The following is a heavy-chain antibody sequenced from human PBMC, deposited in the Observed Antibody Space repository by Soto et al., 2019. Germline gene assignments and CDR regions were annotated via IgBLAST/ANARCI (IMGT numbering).Heavy chain of an antibody. CDR3: AREGLTSGYTFAY. Sequence: QVQLVQSGTEVKKPGTSVKVSCKTSGYSFIDYSITWVRQAPGQGLEWMGWISASNGNTEYAQKLQGRVTMTTDTSTGTAYMELRSLRSDETAMYYCAREGLTSGYTFAYWGQGTLVTVSS. CDR1: GYSFIDYS. D-gene: IGHD2-2*02. J-gene: IGHJ4*02. CDR2: ISASNGNT. V-gene: IGHV1-18*04.